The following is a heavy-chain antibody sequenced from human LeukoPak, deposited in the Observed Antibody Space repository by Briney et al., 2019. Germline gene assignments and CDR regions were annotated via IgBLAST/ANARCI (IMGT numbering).Heavy chain of an antibody. Sequence: AGGSLRLSCAASGFTLSTYWMSWVRQFPGKGLEWVANIMQDANKKYYMDSVKGRFSISRDDAKNSLYLQMDSLRAGDTAVYYCVRVPPVNSGSLESWGQGTLVTVSS. D-gene: IGHD3-22*01. CDR2: IMQDANKK. V-gene: IGHV3-7*03. J-gene: IGHJ1*01. CDR3: VRVPPVNSGSLES. CDR1: GFTLSTYW.